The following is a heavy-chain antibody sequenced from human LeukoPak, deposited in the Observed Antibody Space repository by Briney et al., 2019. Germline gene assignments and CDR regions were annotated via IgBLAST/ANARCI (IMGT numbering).Heavy chain of an antibody. V-gene: IGHV3-64*01. CDR1: GFTFSSYA. D-gene: IGHD1-26*01. CDR3: ARWDSGSYCVGYFDY. J-gene: IGHJ4*02. Sequence: GGSLRLSCAAYGFTFSSYAMHWVRQAPGKGLEYVSAISSNGGSTYYANSVKGRFTISRDNSKNTLYLQMGSLRAEDMAVYYCARWDSGSYCVGYFDYWGQGTLVTVSS. CDR2: ISSNGGST.